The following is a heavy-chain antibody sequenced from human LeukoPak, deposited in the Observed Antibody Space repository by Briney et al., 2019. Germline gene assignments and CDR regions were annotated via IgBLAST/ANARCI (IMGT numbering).Heavy chain of an antibody. CDR3: ARSVLGYSYGLHIDY. CDR2: IHYRGST. V-gene: IGHV4-59*01. D-gene: IGHD5-18*01. J-gene: IGHJ4*02. CDR1: GGSISSYY. Sequence: SKTLSLTCTVSGGSISSYYWSWIRQPPGEGLEWIGYIHYRGSTNYNPSLKSRVAISVDTSKNQFSLKLSSLSAADTAVYYCARSVLGYSYGLHIDYWGQGTLVTVSS.